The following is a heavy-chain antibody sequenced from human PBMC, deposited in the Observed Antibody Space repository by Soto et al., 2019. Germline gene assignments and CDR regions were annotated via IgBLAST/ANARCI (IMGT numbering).Heavy chain of an antibody. CDR2: INQRGST. Sequence: PSETLSLTCAVYGGSFSNYYWSWIRQPPGQGLEWIGEINQRGSTKYNPSLTSRLTMSVDTSKSQFSLRLSSVTAADTAVYYCARGRQVAPAALFRRAGDYSLDVWGQGTTVTAP. CDR1: GGSFSNYY. D-gene: IGHD2-2*01. CDR3: ARGRQVAPAALFRRAGDYSLDV. J-gene: IGHJ6*02. V-gene: IGHV4-34*01.